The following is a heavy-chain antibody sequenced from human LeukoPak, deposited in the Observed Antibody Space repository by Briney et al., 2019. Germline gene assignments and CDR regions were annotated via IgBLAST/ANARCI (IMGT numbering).Heavy chain of an antibody. CDR3: ASSWDLLAPGW. D-gene: IGHD1-26*01. CDR1: GYTFTSYD. Sequence: ASVKVSCKASGYTFTSYDINWVRQATGQGLEWMGWMNPNSGNTGYAQKFQGRVTMTRDTSISTAYMELSRLKSDDTAVYYCASSWDLLAPGWWGQGTLVTVSS. J-gene: IGHJ4*02. CDR2: MNPNSGNT. V-gene: IGHV1-8*01.